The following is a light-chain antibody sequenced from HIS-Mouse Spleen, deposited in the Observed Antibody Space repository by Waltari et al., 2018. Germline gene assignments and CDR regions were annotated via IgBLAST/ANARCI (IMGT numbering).Light chain of an antibody. CDR3: QQYNSYPT. J-gene: IGKJ3*01. Sequence: DIQMTQSPSTLSASVGDRVTITCRASQSISSWLAWYQQKPGKAPKLLIYKASSLESGVPSRVSGSGSWTEFTLTISSLQPDDFATYYCQQYNSYPTFGPGTKVDIK. CDR1: QSISSW. V-gene: IGKV1-5*03. CDR2: KAS.